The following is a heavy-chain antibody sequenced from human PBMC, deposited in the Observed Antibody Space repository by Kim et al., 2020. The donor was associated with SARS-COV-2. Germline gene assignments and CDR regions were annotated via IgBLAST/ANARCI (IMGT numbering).Heavy chain of an antibody. V-gene: IGHV1-24*01. Sequence: ASVKVSCKVSGYTLTELSMHWVRQAPGKGLEWMGGFDPEDGETIYAQKFQGRVTMTEDTSTDTAYMELSSLRSEDTAVYYCATGVTMVRGVIINSPNFDYWGQGPLVTVSS. D-gene: IGHD3-10*01. CDR3: ATGVTMVRGVIINSPNFDY. CDR2: FDPEDGET. CDR1: GYTLTELS. J-gene: IGHJ4*02.